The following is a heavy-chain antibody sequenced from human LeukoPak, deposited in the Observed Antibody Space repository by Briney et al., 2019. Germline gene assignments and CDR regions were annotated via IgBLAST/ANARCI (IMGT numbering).Heavy chain of an antibody. Sequence: SEILSLTCAVYGGSFSGYYWSWIRQPPGKGLEWIGEINHSGSTNYNPSLKSRVTISVDTSKNQFSLKLSSVTAADTAVYYCARSAGYCSSTSCYTPMKYWGQGTLVTVSS. V-gene: IGHV4-34*01. CDR3: ARSAGYCSSTSCYTPMKY. J-gene: IGHJ4*02. CDR2: INHSGST. D-gene: IGHD2-2*02. CDR1: GGSFSGYY.